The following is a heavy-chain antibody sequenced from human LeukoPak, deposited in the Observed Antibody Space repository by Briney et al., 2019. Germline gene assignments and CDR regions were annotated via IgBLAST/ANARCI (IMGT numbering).Heavy chain of an antibody. CDR2: VFYSGGT. D-gene: IGHD6-13*01. Sequence: SETLSLTCTVSGGSTTGYFWSWIRQPPGKGLEWIGYVFYSGGTLYNPSLQSRVTVSVDTSKTQFSLKLSSVTAADTAVYYCARPRRIAAAGTDDAFDIWGQGTMVTVSS. J-gene: IGHJ3*02. V-gene: IGHV4-59*08. CDR3: ARPRRIAAAGTDDAFDI. CDR1: GGSTTGYF.